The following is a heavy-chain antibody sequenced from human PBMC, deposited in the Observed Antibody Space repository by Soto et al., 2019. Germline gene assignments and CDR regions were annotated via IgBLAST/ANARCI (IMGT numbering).Heavy chain of an antibody. Sequence: VGSLRLSCAASGFTFSSYAMHWVRQAPGKGLEWVAVISYDGSNKYYADSVKGRFTISRDNSKNTLYLQMNSLRAEDTAVYYCARSYSNYGSYYYYGMDVWGQGTTVTVSS. D-gene: IGHD4-4*01. V-gene: IGHV3-30-3*01. J-gene: IGHJ6*02. CDR1: GFTFSSYA. CDR2: ISYDGSNK. CDR3: ARSYSNYGSYYYYGMDV.